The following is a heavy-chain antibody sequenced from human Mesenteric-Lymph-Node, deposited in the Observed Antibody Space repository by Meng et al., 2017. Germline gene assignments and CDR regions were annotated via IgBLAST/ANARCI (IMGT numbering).Heavy chain of an antibody. CDR2: IYYSGST. J-gene: IGHJ6*02. Sequence: SETLSLTCAVYGESFSGYYWSWIRQPPGKGLEWIGYIYYSGSTNYNPSLKSRVTISVDTSKNQFSLKLSSVTAADTAVYYCARDRGAGYDSSGYYHDYYGMDVWGQGTTVTVSS. CDR3: ARDRGAGYDSSGYYHDYYGMDV. V-gene: IGHV4-59*01. D-gene: IGHD3-22*01. CDR1: GESFSGYY.